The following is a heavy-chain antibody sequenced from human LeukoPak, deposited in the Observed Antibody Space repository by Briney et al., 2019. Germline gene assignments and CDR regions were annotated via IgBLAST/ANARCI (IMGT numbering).Heavy chain of an antibody. Sequence: GGSLRLSCAASGFTFSSYAMSWVRQAPGKGLEWVSAISGSGGSTHYADSVKGRFTISRDNSKNTLYLQMNSLRAEDTAVYYCAEDSPRWFYFDYWGQGTLVTVSS. J-gene: IGHJ4*02. CDR1: GFTFSSYA. V-gene: IGHV3-23*01. D-gene: IGHD4-23*01. CDR2: ISGSGGST. CDR3: AEDSPRWFYFDY.